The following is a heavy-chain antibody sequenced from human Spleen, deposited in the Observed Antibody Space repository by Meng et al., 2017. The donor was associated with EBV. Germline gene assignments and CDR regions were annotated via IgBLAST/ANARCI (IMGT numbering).Heavy chain of an antibody. CDR1: GGSFKNDV. CDR3: SSGVTYYFEY. D-gene: IGHD2-8*01. Sequence: QVQLVQSVAEVKKPWSSLKISCKVSGGSFKNDVISWVRQAPGQGLEWMGGIIPIFGTPNYAQSLEGRVTITADDSTGTVYMELSSLRSEDTAIYYCSSGVTYYFEYWGQGTLVTVSS. CDR2: IIPIFGTP. J-gene: IGHJ4*02. V-gene: IGHV1-69*01.